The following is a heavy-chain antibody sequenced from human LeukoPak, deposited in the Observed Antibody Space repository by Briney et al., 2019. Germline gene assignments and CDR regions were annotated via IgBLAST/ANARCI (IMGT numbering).Heavy chain of an antibody. CDR1: GFTFSYYG. J-gene: IGHJ2*01. V-gene: IGHV3-33*01. Sequence: GRSLRLSCAASGFTFSYYGMHCVRQAPGKGLEWVAVIWSDGSTKYYADSVKGRFTISRDNSKNTLYLQMNSLRAEDTALYYCATSGGTSYWYFDLWGRGTLVTVSS. CDR2: IWSDGSTK. D-gene: IGHD4-23*01. CDR3: ATSGGTSYWYFDL.